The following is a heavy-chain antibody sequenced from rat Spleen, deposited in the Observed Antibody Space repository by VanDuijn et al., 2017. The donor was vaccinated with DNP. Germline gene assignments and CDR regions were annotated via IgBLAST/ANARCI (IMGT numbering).Heavy chain of an antibody. CDR3: TRTDGSYGFDF. D-gene: IGHD1-12*02. CDR1: GFTFSSYW. CDR2: IGVSGGST. V-gene: IGHV5-58*01. Sequence: EVQIVETGGGLVQPGRSLKLSCVASGFTFSSYWMYWIRQAPTKGLEWVATIGVSGGSTYYRDSVKGRFTGSRDDAKTTLYLQMNDLRSEDTATYYCTRTDGSYGFDFWGQGVMVTVSS. J-gene: IGHJ2*01.